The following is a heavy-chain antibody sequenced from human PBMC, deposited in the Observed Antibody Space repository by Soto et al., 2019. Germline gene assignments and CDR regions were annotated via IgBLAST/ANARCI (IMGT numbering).Heavy chain of an antibody. D-gene: IGHD2-15*01. CDR1: GGSVSSGSYY. Sequence: SETLSLTCTVSGGSVSSGSYYWSWIRQPPGKGLEWIGYIYYSGSTNYNPSLKSRVTISVDTSKNQFSLKLSSVTAADTAVYSCGRRAAKTPLSCGGQGPRVTFSS. CDR2: IYYSGST. V-gene: IGHV4-61*01. J-gene: IGHJ4*02. CDR3: GRRAAKTPLSC.